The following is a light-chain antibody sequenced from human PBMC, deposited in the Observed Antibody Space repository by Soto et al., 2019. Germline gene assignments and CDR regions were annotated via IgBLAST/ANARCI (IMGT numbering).Light chain of an antibody. CDR3: QVWDSSSDHVV. J-gene: IGLJ2*01. CDR2: DDS. CDR1: NMGSKS. V-gene: IGLV3-21*02. Sequence: SYELTQPPSVSVAPGQTARITCGGNNMGSKSVHWYQQKPSQAPVLVVYDDSDRPSGIPERFSGSNSGNTATLTISRVEAGDEADYYCQVWDSSSDHVVFVGGTQLTVL.